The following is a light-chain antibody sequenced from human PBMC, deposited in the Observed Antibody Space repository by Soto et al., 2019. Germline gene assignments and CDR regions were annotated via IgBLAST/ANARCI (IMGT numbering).Light chain of an antibody. CDR1: QSLDNRH. J-gene: IGKJ1*01. CDR3: QQYSIAKLT. V-gene: IGKV3-20*01. CDR2: GTS. Sequence: IVLTQSPGTLSLSPGERATLSCRASQSLDNRHLAWYQQKPGQAPRVLIYGTSNRATGIPVRFSGSGSGTDFTLTISRLEPEDFAVYYCQQYSIAKLTFGQGTNLEIK.